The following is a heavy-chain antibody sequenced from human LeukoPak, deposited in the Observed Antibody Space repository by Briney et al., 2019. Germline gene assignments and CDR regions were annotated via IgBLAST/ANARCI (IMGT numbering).Heavy chain of an antibody. Sequence: PGGSLRLSCAASGFTFSSYAMSWVRQAPGKGLEWVSAISGSGGSTYYADSVKGRFTISRDNSKNTLYLRLDSLRDEDTAMYYCTRDLFDWGQGTLVTVSS. CDR3: TRDLFD. CDR1: GFTFSSYA. J-gene: IGHJ4*02. D-gene: IGHD3-10*01. CDR2: ISGSGGST. V-gene: IGHV3-23*01.